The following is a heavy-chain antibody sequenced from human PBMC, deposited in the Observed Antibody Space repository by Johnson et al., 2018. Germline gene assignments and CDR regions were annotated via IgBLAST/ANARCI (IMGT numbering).Heavy chain of an antibody. Sequence: QVQLVESGGGVVQPGRSLRLPCAASGFTFSGFGMHWVRQAPGKGLEWLALISYDGSNKYYADSVKGRFTISRDSSKNTLYLQMSSLRAEDRAVYYCARQYYYDSSGDYYGAFDIWGQGTMVTVSS. CDR2: ISYDGSNK. J-gene: IGHJ3*02. D-gene: IGHD3-22*01. V-gene: IGHV3-30*03. CDR1: GFTFSGFG. CDR3: ARQYYYDSSGDYYGAFDI.